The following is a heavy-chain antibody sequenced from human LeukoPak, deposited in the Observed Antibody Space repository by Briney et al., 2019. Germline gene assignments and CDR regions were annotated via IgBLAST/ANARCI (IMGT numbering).Heavy chain of an antibody. Sequence: SETLSLTCTVSGGSISSGGYYWSWIRQHPGKGLEWIGYIYYSGSTYYNPSLKSRVTISVDTSKNQFSLKLSSVTAADTAVYYCASLGELSLTSLDYWGQGTLVTVSS. J-gene: IGHJ4*02. D-gene: IGHD3-16*02. CDR1: GGSISSGGYY. CDR2: IYYSGST. V-gene: IGHV4-31*03. CDR3: ASLGELSLTSLDY.